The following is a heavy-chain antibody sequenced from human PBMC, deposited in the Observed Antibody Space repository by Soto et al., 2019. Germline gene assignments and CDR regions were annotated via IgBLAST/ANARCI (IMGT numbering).Heavy chain of an antibody. D-gene: IGHD4-17*01. CDR2: MNPNSGNT. V-gene: IGHV1-8*01. CDR1: GYTFTTYD. Sequence: QAQLVQSGAEVKKTGASVKVSCKASGYTFTTYDINWVRQAAGQGPEWMGWMNPNSGNTGYAQKFQGRVTMTRDTSISTAYLELSSLRSEDTAVYYCARGRGGYGDYTDWGQGTLVTVSS. J-gene: IGHJ4*02. CDR3: ARGRGGYGDYTD.